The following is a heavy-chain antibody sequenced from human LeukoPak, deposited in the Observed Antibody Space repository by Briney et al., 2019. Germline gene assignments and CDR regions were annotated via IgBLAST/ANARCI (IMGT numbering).Heavy chain of an antibody. CDR1: GFTFSSYS. CDR3: ARDKSSGSFDY. V-gene: IGHV3-48*01. Sequence: GRSLTLSCAVSGFTFSSYSMNWARHAPGKGREWLSFITGPGGTIYYADSVKGRFTISRDNAKNSLYLQMNSLRVEHTAVYFCARDKSSGSFDYWGEGTLVTVSS. J-gene: IGHJ4*02. CDR2: ITGPGGTI. D-gene: IGHD6-19*01.